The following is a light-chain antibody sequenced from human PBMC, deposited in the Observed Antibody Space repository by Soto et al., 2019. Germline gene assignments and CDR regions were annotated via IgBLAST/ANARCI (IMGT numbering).Light chain of an antibody. V-gene: IGKV1-12*01. J-gene: IGKJ5*01. CDR1: QSIGSW. Sequence: DIQMTQSPSSLSASVGDRITITCRASQSIGSWLAWYQQKPGEAPKLLIYAASTLHNGVPSRFTGSGSGTDFTLTISSLPPEDFATYYCQLANRFPLTFGQGTRLEIK. CDR3: QLANRFPLT. CDR2: AAS.